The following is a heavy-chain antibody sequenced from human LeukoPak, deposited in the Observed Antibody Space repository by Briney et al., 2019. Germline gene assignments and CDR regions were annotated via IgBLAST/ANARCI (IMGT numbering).Heavy chain of an antibody. Sequence: GGSLTLSCAASGFAFSTSWMTWVRQAPGEGLEWVANIKQDGSERSYVDSVKGRFTISRDNAKNSLYLQMDSLRAEDTAIYYCARHVRDSTYSQFDYWGQGTLVTVSS. CDR2: IKQDGSER. CDR1: GFAFSTSW. D-gene: IGHD2-21*01. V-gene: IGHV3-7*04. CDR3: ARHVRDSTYSQFDY. J-gene: IGHJ4*02.